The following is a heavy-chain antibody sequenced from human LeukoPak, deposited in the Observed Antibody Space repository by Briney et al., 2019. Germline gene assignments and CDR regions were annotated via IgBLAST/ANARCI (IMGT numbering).Heavy chain of an antibody. CDR1: GFTFRSYA. CDR3: ARGVRIAVAGNIDY. D-gene: IGHD6-19*01. CDR2: ISYDGSNK. V-gene: IGHV3-30*04. J-gene: IGHJ4*02. Sequence: GRSLRFSCAASGFTFRSYAMHWVRQAPGKGLEWEAAISYDGSNKKYADSVKGRFTISRDNSKNTLYLQMNSLRAEDTAVYYCARGVRIAVAGNIDYWGQGTLVTVSS.